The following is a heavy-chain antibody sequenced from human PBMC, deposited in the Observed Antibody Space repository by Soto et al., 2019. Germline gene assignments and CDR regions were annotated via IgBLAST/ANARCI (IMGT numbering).Heavy chain of an antibody. CDR3: ARGDSTDCSNGVCSFFYNHDMDV. J-gene: IGHJ6*02. D-gene: IGHD2-8*01. Sequence: ASVKVSCKASGYIFTDYHIHWVRQAPGQGLEWLGRINPKSGGTSTAQKFQGWVTMTTDTSISTASMELTRLTSDDTAIYYCARGDSTDCSNGVCSFFYNHDMDVWGQGTTVTVSS. V-gene: IGHV1-2*04. CDR2: INPKSGGT. CDR1: GYIFTDYH.